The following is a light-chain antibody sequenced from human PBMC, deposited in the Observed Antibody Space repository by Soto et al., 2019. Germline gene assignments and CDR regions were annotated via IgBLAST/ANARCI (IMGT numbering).Light chain of an antibody. J-gene: IGKJ1*01. CDR1: QSISTF. V-gene: IGKV1-39*01. CDR3: QQSYTTPRT. CDR2: AAS. Sequence: DIQMTQSPSSLSASVGDRVSVTCRASQSISTFLNWYQQRPGEAPTLLIYAASSLQSGVPSRFSGSGSGADFTLTIGSLQPEDFVTYYCQQSYTTPRTFGQGTKVEVK.